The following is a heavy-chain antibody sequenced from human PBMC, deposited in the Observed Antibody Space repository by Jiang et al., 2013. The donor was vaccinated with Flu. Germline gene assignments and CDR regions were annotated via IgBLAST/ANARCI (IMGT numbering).Heavy chain of an antibody. CDR3: ARQFYSSSWYLPFDY. Sequence: GAEVKKPGESLKISCKGSGYSFTSYWIGWVRQMPGKGLEWMEIIYPGDSDTRYSPSFQGQVTISADKSISTAYLQWSSLKASDTAMYYCARQFYSSSWYLPFDYWGQGTLVTVSS. D-gene: IGHD6-13*01. CDR2: IYPGDSDT. CDR1: GYSFTSYW. V-gene: IGHV5-51*01. J-gene: IGHJ4*02.